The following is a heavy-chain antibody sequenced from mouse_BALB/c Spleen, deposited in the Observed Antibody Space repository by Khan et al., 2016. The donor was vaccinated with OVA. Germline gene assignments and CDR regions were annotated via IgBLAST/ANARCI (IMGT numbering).Heavy chain of an antibody. V-gene: IGHV3-2*02. CDR3: ASELGRYYAMDY. J-gene: IGHJ4*01. CDR2: ISNSGST. Sequence: EVQLQESGPGLVKPSQSLSLTCTVTGYSITRDYAWNWIRQFPGNKLEWMAYISNSGSTSYNPSLKSRISITRDTSKNQFFLQLNSVTTEATATYYCASELGRYYAMDYWGQGTSVTVSA. CDR1: GYSITRDYA. D-gene: IGHD4-1*01.